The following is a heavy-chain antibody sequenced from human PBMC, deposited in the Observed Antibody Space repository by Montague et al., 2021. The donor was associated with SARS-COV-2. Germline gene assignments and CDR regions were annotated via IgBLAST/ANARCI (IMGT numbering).Heavy chain of an antibody. D-gene: IGHD3-16*01. CDR1: GASISSGDYY. V-gene: IGHV4-61*02. CDR2: IYNSGGT. Sequence: TLSLTCTVSGASISSGDYYRSWIRQPAGKGLEWIGRIYNSGGTKYNPSLNSRVTILVDTSKNQFSLNLRSVTAADTAVYYCARVGGGRSRYFDNWGQGTLVTVSS. CDR3: ARVGGGRSRYFDN. J-gene: IGHJ4*02.